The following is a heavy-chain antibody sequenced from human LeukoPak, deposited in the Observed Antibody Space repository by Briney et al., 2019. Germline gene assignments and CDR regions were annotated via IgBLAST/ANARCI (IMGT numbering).Heavy chain of an antibody. V-gene: IGHV3-43*01. CDR3: ARDAGGRTQREGWFDP. Sequence: GGSLRLSCAASGFTFDRFTIHWVRQTPGKGLEWVSLINRRGHTFYADSVKGRFTISRDNAKNSLYLQMKSLRVEDTGVYYCARDAGGRTQREGWFDPWGQGTLVTVSS. J-gene: IGHJ5*02. D-gene: IGHD1-26*01. CDR2: INRRGHT. CDR1: GFTFDRFT.